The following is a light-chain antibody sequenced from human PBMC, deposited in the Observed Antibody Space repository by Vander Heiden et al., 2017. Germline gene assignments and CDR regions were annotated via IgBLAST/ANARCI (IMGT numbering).Light chain of an antibody. V-gene: IGKV4-1*01. CDR2: WAS. Sequence: IVMTQSPDSLGVYLCERDTIYCKSSHSVSYSSNNKNYLAWYQQKPGQPPKLLIYWASTRESGVPDRFSGSGSGTDSTLTISSLQAEDVAVYYCQQYYSTPYTFGQGTKLEIK. CDR1: HSVSYSSNNKNY. J-gene: IGKJ2*01. CDR3: QQYYSTPYT.